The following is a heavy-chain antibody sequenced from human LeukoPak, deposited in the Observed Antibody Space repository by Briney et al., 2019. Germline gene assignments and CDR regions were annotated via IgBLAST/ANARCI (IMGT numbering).Heavy chain of an antibody. CDR3: ARDYADYVGYFFFDY. CDR1: GFTFSSYA. CDR2: ISGSGGDT. J-gene: IGHJ4*02. D-gene: IGHD4-17*01. V-gene: IGHV3-23*01. Sequence: HPGGSLRLSCAASGFTFSSYAMSWVRQAPGKGLEWVSAISGSGGDTYHADSVKGRFAISRDNSQNTLYLQMSSLRAEDTAVYYCARDYADYVGYFFFDYWGQGTLVTVSS.